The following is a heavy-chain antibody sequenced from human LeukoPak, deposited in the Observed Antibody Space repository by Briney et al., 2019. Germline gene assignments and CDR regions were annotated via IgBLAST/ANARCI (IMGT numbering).Heavy chain of an antibody. J-gene: IGHJ4*02. Sequence: SETLSLTCTVSGGSISSGDYYWSWIRQPPGKGLEWIGYIYYSGSTYYNPSLKSRVTISVDTSKNQFSLKLSSVTVADTAVYYCARVYYYDNSGYGKDYFDYWGQGTLVTVSS. V-gene: IGHV4-30-4*01. CDR1: GGSISSGDYY. D-gene: IGHD3-22*01. CDR3: ARVYYYDNSGYGKDYFDY. CDR2: IYYSGST.